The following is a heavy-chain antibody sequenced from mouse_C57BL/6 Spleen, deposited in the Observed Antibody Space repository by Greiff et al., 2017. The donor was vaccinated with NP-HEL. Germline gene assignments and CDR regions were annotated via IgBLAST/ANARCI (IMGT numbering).Heavy chain of an antibody. J-gene: IGHJ2*01. Sequence: EVKLMESGAELVRPGSSVKMSCKTSGYTFTSYGINWVKQRPGQGLEWIGYIYIGNGYTEYNEKFKGKATLTSDTSSSTAYMQLSSLTSEDSAIYFCARLELTTAVAKGFDYWGQGTTLTVSS. CDR1: GYTFTSYG. CDR3: ARLELTTAVAKGFDY. V-gene: IGHV1-58*01. CDR2: IYIGNGYT. D-gene: IGHD1-1*01.